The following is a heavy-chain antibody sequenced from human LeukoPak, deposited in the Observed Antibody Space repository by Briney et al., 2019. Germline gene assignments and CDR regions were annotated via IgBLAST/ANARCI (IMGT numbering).Heavy chain of an antibody. CDR2: IYSGGST. J-gene: IGHJ4*02. Sequence: PGGSLRLSCAASGFTVSSNYMSWVRQAPGKGLEWVSVIYSGGSTYYAHSVKSRFTISRDNSKNTLYLQMNSLRAEDTAVYYCARGQYGDFEFDYWGQGTLVTVSS. CDR3: ARGQYGDFEFDY. CDR1: GFTVSSNY. V-gene: IGHV3-53*01. D-gene: IGHD4-17*01.